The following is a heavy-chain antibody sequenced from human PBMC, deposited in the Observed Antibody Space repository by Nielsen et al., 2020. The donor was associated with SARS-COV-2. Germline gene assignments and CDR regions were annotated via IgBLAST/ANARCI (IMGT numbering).Heavy chain of an antibody. Sequence: SETLSLTCSVSGGSIGDYYWSWIRQPPGKGLEWIGFVHGSGGTNYNPSLSSRVTMSLDTTKNQFFLKMTSVTPADRTIYYCARDYYGDYLDGFDIWGQGTMVTVSS. D-gene: IGHD4-17*01. V-gene: IGHV4-59*01. J-gene: IGHJ3*02. CDR2: VHGSGGT. CDR1: GGSIGDYY. CDR3: ARDYYGDYLDGFDI.